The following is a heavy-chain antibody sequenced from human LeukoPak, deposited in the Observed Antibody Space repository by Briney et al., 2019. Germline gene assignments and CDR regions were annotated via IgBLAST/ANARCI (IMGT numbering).Heavy chain of an antibody. CDR2: IYTSEST. CDR1: GASISSGSYY. D-gene: IGHD3-3*01. Sequence: PSETLSLTCTVSGASISSGSYYWSWIRQPAGKGLEWIGRIYTSESTNYNPSLKTRVTISVDRSKNQFSLKLSSVNAADTAVYYCARTTEDFRSYFDYWGQGTLVTVSS. CDR3: ARTTEDFRSYFDY. V-gene: IGHV4-61*02. J-gene: IGHJ4*02.